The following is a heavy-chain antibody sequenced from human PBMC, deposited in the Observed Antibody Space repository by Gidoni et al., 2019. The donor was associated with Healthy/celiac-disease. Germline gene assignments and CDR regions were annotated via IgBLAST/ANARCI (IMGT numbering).Heavy chain of an antibody. Sequence: IRQPPGKGLEWIGEINHSGSTNYNPSLKSRVTISVDTSKNQFSLKLSSVTAADTAVYYCARGERGGRGATKSRRKIDYWGQGTLVTVSS. V-gene: IGHV4-34*01. J-gene: IGHJ4*02. CDR3: ARGERGGRGATKSRRKIDY. CDR2: INHSGST. D-gene: IGHD3-10*01.